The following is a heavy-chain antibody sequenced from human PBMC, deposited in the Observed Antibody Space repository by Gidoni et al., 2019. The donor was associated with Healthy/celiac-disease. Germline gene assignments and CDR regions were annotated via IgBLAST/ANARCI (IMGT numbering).Heavy chain of an antibody. V-gene: IGHV3-30-3*01. CDR3: ARVADDYGGGGMDV. CDR2: ISYDGSNK. D-gene: IGHD4-17*01. J-gene: IGHJ6*02. CDR1: GFTFRSYA. Sequence: QVQLVESGGGVVQPGRSLRLSCAASGFTFRSYAMHWVRQAPGKGLEWVAVISYDGSNKYYADSVKGRFTISRDNSKNTLYLQMNSLRAEDTAVYYCARVADDYGGGGMDVWGQGTTVTVSS.